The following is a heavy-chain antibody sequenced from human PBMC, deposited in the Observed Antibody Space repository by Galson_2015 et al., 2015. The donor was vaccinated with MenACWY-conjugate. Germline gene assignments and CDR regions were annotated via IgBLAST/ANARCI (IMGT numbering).Heavy chain of an antibody. CDR1: GFTFRSYA. D-gene: IGHD6-19*01. V-gene: IGHV3-64D*06. CDR3: VKDRGGGIVVAATPDY. CDR2: ITSNGGST. Sequence: SLRLSCAASGFTFRSYAMHWARQAPGKGLEYVSAITSNGGSTYYADSVKGRFTISRDNSKNTLYLQVGSLRDDDTAVYYCVKDRGGGIVVAATPDYWGQGTLVTVSS. J-gene: IGHJ4*02.